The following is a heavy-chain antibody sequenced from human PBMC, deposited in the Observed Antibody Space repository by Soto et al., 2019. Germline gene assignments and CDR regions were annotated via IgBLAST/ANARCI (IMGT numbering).Heavy chain of an antibody. CDR1: GGSISSGDYY. Sequence: SETLSLTCTVSGGSISSGDYYWSWIRQPPGKGLEWIGYIHYSGSTYYNPSLKSRVTISVDTSKNQFSLKLSSVTAADTAVYYCARRTGYSGYDSYFDYWGQGALVTVSS. V-gene: IGHV4-30-4*01. CDR2: IHYSGST. J-gene: IGHJ4*02. D-gene: IGHD5-12*01. CDR3: ARRTGYSGYDSYFDY.